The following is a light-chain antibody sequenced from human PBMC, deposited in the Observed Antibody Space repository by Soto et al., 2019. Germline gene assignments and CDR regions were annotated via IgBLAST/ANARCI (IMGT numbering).Light chain of an antibody. J-gene: IGLJ2*01. V-gene: IGLV4-69*02. Sequence: QPVLTQSPSASASLGASVRLTCTLSSDHSRYAIAWHQLQPEKGPRYLMKLNSDGSHSKGDGIPDRFSGSSSGPERYLTISSLQSEDETDYYCQTWDTGVQIFGGGTKVTVL. CDR1: SDHSRYA. CDR3: QTWDTGVQI. CDR2: LNSDGSH.